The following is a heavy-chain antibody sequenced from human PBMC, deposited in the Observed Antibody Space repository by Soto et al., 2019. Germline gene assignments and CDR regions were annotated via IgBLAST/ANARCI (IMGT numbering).Heavy chain of an antibody. V-gene: IGHV3-30-3*01. Sequence: GGSLRLSCAASGFTFSSYAMHWVRQAPGKGLEWVAVISYDGSNKYYADSVKGRFTISRDNSKNTLYLQMNSLRAEDTAVYYCARALVGYAEVGDYWGQGTLVTVSS. CDR2: ISYDGSNK. CDR1: GFTFSSYA. D-gene: IGHD5-12*01. J-gene: IGHJ4*02. CDR3: ARALVGYAEVGDY.